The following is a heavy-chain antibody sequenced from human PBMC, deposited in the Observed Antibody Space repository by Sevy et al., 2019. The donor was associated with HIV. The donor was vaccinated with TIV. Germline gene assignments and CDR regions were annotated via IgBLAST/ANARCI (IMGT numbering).Heavy chain of an antibody. CDR3: ARDPRMYGDYLLAYFDY. V-gene: IGHV3-33*01. Sequence: GGSLRLSCAASGFTPTTYGMHWVRQAPGKGLEWVAVIGYDGSTKYYADSVKGRFTISRDNSKNTLFLQMDSLRAEDTAVSYCARDPRMYGDYLLAYFDYWGQGTLVTVSS. D-gene: IGHD2-8*01. J-gene: IGHJ4*02. CDR2: IGYDGSTK. CDR1: GFTPTTYG.